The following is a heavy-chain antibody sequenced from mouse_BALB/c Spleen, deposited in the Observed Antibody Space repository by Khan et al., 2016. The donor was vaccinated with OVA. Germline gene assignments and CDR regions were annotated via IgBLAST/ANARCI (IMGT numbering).Heavy chain of an antibody. D-gene: IGHD3-1*01. CDR3: ARGGLGLRAYAMDY. Sequence: EVQLQQPGPELMKPGASVKISCKASGYSFTTYYIHWVKQSHGKSLEWIGYIDPFNGGPSYNQKFKGKATLTLDKSSSTAYMHLISLTSEDSAVYYCARGGLGLRAYAMDYWGQGTSVTVSS. J-gene: IGHJ4*01. V-gene: IGHV1S135*01. CDR2: IDPFNGGP. CDR1: GYSFTTYY.